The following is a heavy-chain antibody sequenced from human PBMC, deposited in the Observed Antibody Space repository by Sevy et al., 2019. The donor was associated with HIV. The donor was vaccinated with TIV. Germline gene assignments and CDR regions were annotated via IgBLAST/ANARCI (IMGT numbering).Heavy chain of an antibody. CDR3: ARGHMVRGIIGFYGLDV. D-gene: IGHD3-10*01. V-gene: IGHV1-18*01. CDR2: IRAYNGSP. CDR1: GYSFARYG. Sequence: ASVKVSCKASGYSFARYGMTWVRQAPGQGLEWMGWIRAYNGSPKYVQKLQGRVTMISDTSTSTAYMELRSLTSDDTAVYYCARGHMVRGIIGFYGLDVWGQGTTVTVSS. J-gene: IGHJ6*02.